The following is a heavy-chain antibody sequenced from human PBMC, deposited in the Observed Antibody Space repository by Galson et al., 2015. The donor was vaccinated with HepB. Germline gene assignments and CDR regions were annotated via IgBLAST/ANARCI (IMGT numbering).Heavy chain of an antibody. J-gene: IGHJ4*02. Sequence: SLRLSCAASAFTFSSYAMSWVRQAPGRGLEWVSAISHSGGSTFYADSVKGRFTISRDNSKNTLYLQMNSLRAEDTAVYYCARARRSTFDYWGQGTLVTVSS. V-gene: IGHV3-23*01. CDR3: ARARRSTFDY. CDR2: ISHSGGST. CDR1: AFTFSSYA.